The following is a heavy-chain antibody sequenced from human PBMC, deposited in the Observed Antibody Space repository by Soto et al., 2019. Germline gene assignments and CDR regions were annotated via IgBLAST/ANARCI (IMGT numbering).Heavy chain of an antibody. CDR1: GFTFDDYA. J-gene: IGHJ6*03. CDR3: AKDGYYCSGGSCYSYYYYMDV. Sequence: EVQLVESRGGLVQPGRSLRLSCAASGFTFDDYAMHWVRQAPGKGLEWVSGISWNSGSIGYADSVKGRFTISRDNAKNSLYLQMNSLRAEDTALYYCAKDGYYCSGGSCYSYYYYMDVWGKGTTVTVSS. CDR2: ISWNSGSI. D-gene: IGHD2-15*01. V-gene: IGHV3-9*01.